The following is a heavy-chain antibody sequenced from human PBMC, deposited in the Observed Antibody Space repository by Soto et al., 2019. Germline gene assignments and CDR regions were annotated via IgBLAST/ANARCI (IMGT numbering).Heavy chain of an antibody. D-gene: IGHD3-3*01. CDR1: GGSISSSSDY. V-gene: IGHV4-39*01. J-gene: IGHJ5*02. CDR3: ASTRLITIFGVIPHWFDP. CDR2: IYYSGST. Sequence: SETLSLTCTVSGGSISSSSDYWGWIRQPPGKGLEWIGSIYYSGSTYYNPSLKSRVTISVDTSKNQFSLKLSSVTAADTAVYYCASTRLITIFGVIPHWFDPWGQGTLFTVS.